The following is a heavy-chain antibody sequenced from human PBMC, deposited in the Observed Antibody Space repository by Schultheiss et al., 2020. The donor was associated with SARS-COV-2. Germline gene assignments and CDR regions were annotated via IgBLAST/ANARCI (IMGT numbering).Heavy chain of an antibody. CDR1: GGYISSGGYY. V-gene: IGHV4-61*08. J-gene: IGHJ3*02. CDR3: ARVLTEDAFDI. CDR2: IYYSGST. D-gene: IGHD7-27*01. Sequence: SQTLPLTCTVSGGYISSGGYYWSWIRQHPGKGLEWIGYIYYSGSTNYNPSLKSRVTISVDTSKNQFSLKLSSVTAADTAVYYCARVLTEDAFDIWGQGTMVTVSS.